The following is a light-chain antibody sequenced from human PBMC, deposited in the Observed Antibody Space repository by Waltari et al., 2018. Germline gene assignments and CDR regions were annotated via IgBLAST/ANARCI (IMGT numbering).Light chain of an antibody. J-gene: IGLJ3*02. CDR3: SSYTSSSTLWV. Sequence: QSALTQPASVSGSPGQSTTISCTGTSSDVGGYHYVSWYQQHPGKAPKLMVYDVSTRPSGVSNRFSGSKSGNTASLTISGLQAEDEADYYCSSYTSSSTLWVFGGGTKLTVL. V-gene: IGLV2-14*03. CDR2: DVS. CDR1: SSDVGGYHY.